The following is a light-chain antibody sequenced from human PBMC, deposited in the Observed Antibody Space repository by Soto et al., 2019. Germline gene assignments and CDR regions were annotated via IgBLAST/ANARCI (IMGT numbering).Light chain of an antibody. J-gene: IGLJ1*01. Sequence: QSALTQPASVSGSPGQSITISCTGTSSDIGTYKYVSWYQHHPGKAPKLIIFEVSYRPSGVSNGFSGSKSGNTASLTISGLLPEDEAEYYCHSYTRSSTYVFGSGTKVTVL. CDR1: SSDIGTYKY. CDR2: EVS. V-gene: IGLV2-14*01. CDR3: HSYTRSSTYV.